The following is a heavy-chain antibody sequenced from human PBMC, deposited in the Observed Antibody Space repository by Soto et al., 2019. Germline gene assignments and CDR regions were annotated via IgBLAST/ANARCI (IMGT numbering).Heavy chain of an antibody. D-gene: IGHD3-22*01. CDR3: ARRGAYYYDSSGYYFRDYYYYGMDV. CDR1: GYTFTSYD. V-gene: IGHV1-8*01. CDR2: MNPNSGNT. J-gene: IGHJ6*02. Sequence: QVQLVQSGAEVKKPGASVKVSCKASGYTFTSYDINWVRQATGQGLEWMGWMNPNSGNTGYAQKFQGRVTMTRNTSISTAYMELGSLRSEDTAVYYCARRGAYYYDSSGYYFRDYYYYGMDVWGQGTTVTVSS.